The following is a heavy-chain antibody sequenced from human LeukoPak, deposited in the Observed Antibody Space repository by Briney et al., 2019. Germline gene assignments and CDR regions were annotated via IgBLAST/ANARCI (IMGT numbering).Heavy chain of an antibody. CDR1: EFTFTSYE. Sequence: GGSLRLSCAASEFTFTSYELNWVRQAPGKGLEWVSSISPSTSDIHYADSVKGRFTISRDNAKNSLYLQMNSLRAEDTAVYYCARGALTMLRGVTPPDYWGQGTLVTVSS. CDR3: ARGALTMLRGVTPPDY. V-gene: IGHV3-21*01. D-gene: IGHD3-10*01. CDR2: ISPSTSDI. J-gene: IGHJ4*02.